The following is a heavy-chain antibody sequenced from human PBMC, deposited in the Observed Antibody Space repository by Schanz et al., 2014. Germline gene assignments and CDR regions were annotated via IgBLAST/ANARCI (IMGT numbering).Heavy chain of an antibody. D-gene: IGHD3-9*01. V-gene: IGHV3-30*04. CDR3: ARDDKRYFDWLSTFDL. CDR2: TSYDGSQK. J-gene: IGHJ3*01. Sequence: QVQLVGSGGGVVQPGGSLRLSCESSGFTFNGHAMHWVRQAPGKGLEWVAVTSYDGSQKYYTDSVKGRFTVSRDNSKNTLYLQLNSLRAEDTAVYYCARDDKRYFDWLSTFDLWGQGTMVAVSS. CDR1: GFTFNGHA.